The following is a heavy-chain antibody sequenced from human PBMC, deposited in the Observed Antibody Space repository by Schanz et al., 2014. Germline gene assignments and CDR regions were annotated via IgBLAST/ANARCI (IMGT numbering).Heavy chain of an antibody. CDR2: INLSGGST. D-gene: IGHD6-13*01. CDR1: GYTFTSDS. V-gene: IGHV1-46*01. CDR3: ARSGSSNWYFFDY. J-gene: IGHJ4*02. Sequence: QVQLVQSGAEVKKPGASVKVSCKASGYTFTSDSMHWVRQAPGQGLEWMGMINLSGGSTNNAQKFQGRLTMTRDTSTSTVYMELSSLRSEDTAVYYCARSGSSNWYFFDYWGQGTLVTVSS.